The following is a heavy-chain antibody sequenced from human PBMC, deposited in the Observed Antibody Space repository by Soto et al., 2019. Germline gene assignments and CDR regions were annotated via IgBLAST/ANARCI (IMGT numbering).Heavy chain of an antibody. D-gene: IGHD3-10*01. V-gene: IGHV3-73*02. CDR1: GFSFSDSA. CDR3: TTLTILRANDASAI. J-gene: IGHJ3*02. Sequence: EVQLVESGGGLVQPGGSLKLSCAASGFSFSDSAVHWVRQASGKGLEWVGRIRSKVNNYATTYAASMKGRFTISRDDSKNTAYLQMTSLQTEDTALYYCTTLTILRANDASAIWGQGTMVAFSS. CDR2: IRSKVNNYAT.